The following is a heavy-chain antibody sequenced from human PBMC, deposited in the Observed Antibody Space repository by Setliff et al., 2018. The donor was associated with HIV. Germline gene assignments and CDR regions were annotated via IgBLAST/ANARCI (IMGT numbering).Heavy chain of an antibody. J-gene: IGHJ4*02. CDR1: GFTFSSYA. D-gene: IGHD2-15*01. Sequence: LRLSCAASGFTFSSYAMHWVRQAPGKGLEWVAVISYDGSNKYYADSVKGRFTISRDNSKNTLYLQMNSLRAEDTAVYYCASSFPGCSGGSCYSLFDYWGQGTLVTVSS. CDR2: ISYDGSNK. CDR3: ASSFPGCSGGSCYSLFDY. V-gene: IGHV3-30*04.